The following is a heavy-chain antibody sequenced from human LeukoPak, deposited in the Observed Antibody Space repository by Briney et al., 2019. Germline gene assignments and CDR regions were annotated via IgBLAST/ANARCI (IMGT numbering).Heavy chain of an antibody. V-gene: IGHV4-30-2*01. Sequence: PSETLSLTCAASGGSISSGGYSWSWIRQPPGTGLEWIGYIYHSGSTYYNPSLKSRVTISVDRSKNQFSLKLSSVTAADTAVYYCAKDIRITMVRGVTPPYWGQGTLVTVSS. J-gene: IGHJ4*02. CDR3: AKDIRITMVRGVTPPY. CDR2: IYHSGST. D-gene: IGHD3-10*01. CDR1: GGSISSGGYS.